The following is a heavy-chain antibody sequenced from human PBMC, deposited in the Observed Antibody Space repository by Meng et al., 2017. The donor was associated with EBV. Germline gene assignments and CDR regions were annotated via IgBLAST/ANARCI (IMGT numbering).Heavy chain of an antibody. V-gene: IGHV3-30*18. CDR1: GFTFSSYG. J-gene: IGHJ4*02. CDR2: ISYDGSNK. CDR3: AKEGIQLWSKFFDY. Sequence: VRLVESGGGVVQPGRSLRLSCAASGFTFSSYGMHWVRQAPGKGLEWVAVISYDGSNKYYADSVKGRFTISRDNSKNTLYLQMNSLRAEDTAVYYCAKEGIQLWSKFFDYWGQGTLVTVSS. D-gene: IGHD5-18*01.